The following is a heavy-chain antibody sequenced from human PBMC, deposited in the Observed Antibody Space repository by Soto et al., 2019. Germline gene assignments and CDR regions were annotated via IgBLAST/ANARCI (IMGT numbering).Heavy chain of an antibody. CDR2: ISAAGGTT. J-gene: IGHJ4*02. D-gene: IGHD3-9*01. CDR1: GFPFDTNG. Sequence: PGGSLRLSCAASGFPFDTNGMTWVRQSPGKGLEWVSSISAAGGTTYYADPVKGRFTISRDNSKNMLYLQMNSLRAEDTAVYSCAKVPRDFAWLLVFDYFDYWGQGTRVTVSS. CDR3: AKVPRDFAWLLVFDYFDY. V-gene: IGHV3-23*01.